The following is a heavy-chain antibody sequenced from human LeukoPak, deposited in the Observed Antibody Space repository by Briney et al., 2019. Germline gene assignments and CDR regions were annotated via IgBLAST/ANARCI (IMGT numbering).Heavy chain of an antibody. D-gene: IGHD3-22*01. CDR3: ERAQNYNDSSGYSY. V-gene: IGHV3-11*04. Sequence: PGGPLRLSCAASGFTFSDYYMSWIRKAPGKGLEWVSYISRGGSTIKYADSVKGRFTVSRDNAKKSLYLQMNSLRAEDTAVYYCERAQNYNDSSGYSYWGQGTLVTVSS. J-gene: IGHJ4*02. CDR2: ISRGGSTI. CDR1: GFTFSDYY.